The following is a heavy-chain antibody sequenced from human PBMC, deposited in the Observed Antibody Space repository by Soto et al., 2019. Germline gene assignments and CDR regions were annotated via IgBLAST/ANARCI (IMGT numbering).Heavy chain of an antibody. CDR2: IRSKANSYAT. J-gene: IGHJ4*02. D-gene: IGHD5-12*01. Sequence: GGSLRLSCAASGFTFSGPAMHWVRQASGKGLEWVGRIRSKANSYATAYAASVKGRFTISRDDSKNTAYLQMNSLKTEDTAVYYCTRRGDGYIYWGQGTLVTVSS. CDR1: GFTFSGPA. CDR3: TRRGDGYIY. V-gene: IGHV3-73*01.